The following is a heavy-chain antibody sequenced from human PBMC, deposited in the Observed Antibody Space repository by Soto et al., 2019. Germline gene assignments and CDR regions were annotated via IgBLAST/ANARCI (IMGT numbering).Heavy chain of an antibody. CDR2: ISANNGNT. CDR1: GYTFTSYG. J-gene: IGHJ4*02. Sequence: QVQLVQSGAEVKKPGASVKVSCKASGYTFTSYGISWVRQAPGQGLEWLGWISANNGNTNYAQKPQGRVTMSTDTSTSTAYMELRSLRSDDAAVYYCARDLTGTPVYWCQGTLVTVSS. CDR3: ARDLTGTPVY. D-gene: IGHD3-9*01. V-gene: IGHV1-18*01.